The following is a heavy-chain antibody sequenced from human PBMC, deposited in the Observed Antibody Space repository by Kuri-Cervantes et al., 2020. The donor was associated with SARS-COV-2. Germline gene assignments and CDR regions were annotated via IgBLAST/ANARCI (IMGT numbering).Heavy chain of an antibody. CDR3: ARDGAFTIFGVVIIGDY. CDR1: GFTFDDYA. Sequence: GGSLRLSCAASGFTFDDYAMHWVRQAPGKGLEWVSLISWDGGSTYYADSVKGRFTISRDNSKNTLYLQMNSLRAEDTAVYYCARDGAFTIFGVVIIGDYWGQGTLVTVSS. J-gene: IGHJ4*02. D-gene: IGHD3-3*01. V-gene: IGHV3-43D*04. CDR2: ISWDGGST.